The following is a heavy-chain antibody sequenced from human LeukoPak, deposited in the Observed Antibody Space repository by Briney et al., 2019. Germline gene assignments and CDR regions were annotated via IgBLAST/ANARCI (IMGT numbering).Heavy chain of an antibody. J-gene: IGHJ4*02. CDR3: ARGRDYFDY. Sequence: PSETLSLTCAVYGGSFSGYYWSWIRQPPGKGLEWIGEINHSGSTNYNPSLKGRVTISVDTSKNQFSLKLSSVTAADTAVYYCARGRDYFDYWGQGTLVTVSS. CDR1: GGSFSGYY. V-gene: IGHV4-34*01. CDR2: INHSGST.